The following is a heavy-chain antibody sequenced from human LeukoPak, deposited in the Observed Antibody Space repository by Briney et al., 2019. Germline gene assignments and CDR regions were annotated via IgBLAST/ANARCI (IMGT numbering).Heavy chain of an antibody. D-gene: IGHD1-1*01. CDR2: IRSKTYGGTT. CDR3: TRGTYSFDY. J-gene: IGHJ4*02. V-gene: IGHV3-49*04. CDR1: GFTFGDYS. Sequence: GRSLRLSCTVSGFTFGDYSMSWVRQAPGKGLERLGFIRSKTYGGTTEYAASVNGRFTISRDDSKSIAYLQMNSLKTEDTAVYYCTRGTYSFDYWGQGTLVTVSS.